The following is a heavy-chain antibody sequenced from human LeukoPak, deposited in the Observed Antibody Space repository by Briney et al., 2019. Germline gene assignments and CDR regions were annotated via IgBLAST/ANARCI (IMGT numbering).Heavy chain of an antibody. CDR2: IKKDGGEK. V-gene: IGHV3-7*01. J-gene: IGHJ4*02. Sequence: GGSLRLSCAASGFTISSSWMSWVRQALGKGLEWVANIKKDGGEKIYVDSVKGRFTISREDAKESLYLQMNSLRAEDTAVYYCAKRRTGDSYGYEYWGQGTPVTVSS. CDR3: AKRRTGDSYGYEY. D-gene: IGHD5-18*01. CDR1: GFTISSSW.